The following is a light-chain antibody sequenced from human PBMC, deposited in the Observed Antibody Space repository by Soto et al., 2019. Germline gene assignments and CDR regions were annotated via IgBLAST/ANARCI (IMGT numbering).Light chain of an antibody. V-gene: IGKV1-39*01. CDR3: QQSYSTPLWT. CDR1: QDISNY. CDR2: GTS. Sequence: DIQLTQSPSFLSASVGDRVPITCRASQDISNYLAWYQQKPGKAPKFLIYGTSTLQSGVPSRFSGSGSGTDFTLTISSLQPEDFATYYCQQSYSTPLWTFGQGTKVDIK. J-gene: IGKJ1*01.